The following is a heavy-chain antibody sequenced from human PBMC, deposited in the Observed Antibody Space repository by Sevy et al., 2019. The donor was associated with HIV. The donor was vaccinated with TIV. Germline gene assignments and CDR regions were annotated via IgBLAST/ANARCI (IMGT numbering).Heavy chain of an antibody. V-gene: IGHV3-23*01. Sequence: GGSLRLSCAASGFIFSNYAMSWVRQAPGKGLEWASAISGSGVSTYYADSVKGRFTISRDNSKNTLYLQMNSLRAEDTAIYYCAKDRDSSSWYGGDYFDCWGQGSLVTVSS. D-gene: IGHD6-13*01. CDR2: ISGSGVST. J-gene: IGHJ4*02. CDR3: AKDRDSSSWYGGDYFDC. CDR1: GFIFSNYA.